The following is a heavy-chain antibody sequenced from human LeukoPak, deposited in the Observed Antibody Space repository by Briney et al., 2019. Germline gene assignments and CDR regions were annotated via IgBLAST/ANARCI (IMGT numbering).Heavy chain of an antibody. V-gene: IGHV4-39*01. CDR3: GRSGYYFSVDS. Sequence: SETLSLSCAVSGNAISSCDHYWGWIRQAPGKGLEGIGTGDYDGNTHYKPSLKSRVTISKDTSKNQLSLTLTSLTAADTAVYYCGRSGYYFSVDSWGHGTLVTVSS. J-gene: IGHJ5*01. CDR1: GNAISSCDHY. CDR2: GDYDGNT. D-gene: IGHD3-22*01.